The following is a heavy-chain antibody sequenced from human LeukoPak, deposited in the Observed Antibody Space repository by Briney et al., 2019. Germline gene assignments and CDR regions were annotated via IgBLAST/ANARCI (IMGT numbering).Heavy chain of an antibody. D-gene: IGHD3-16*02. CDR2: IISIFGTA. CDR3: ATSLRLGELSLSNWYFDL. Sequence: SVKVSCKASGGTFSSYAISWVRQAPGQGLEWMGGIISIFGTANYAQKFQGRVTITTDESTSTAYMELSSLRSEDTAVYYCATSLRLGELSLSNWYFDLWGRGTLVTVSS. V-gene: IGHV1-69*05. J-gene: IGHJ2*01. CDR1: GGTFSSYA.